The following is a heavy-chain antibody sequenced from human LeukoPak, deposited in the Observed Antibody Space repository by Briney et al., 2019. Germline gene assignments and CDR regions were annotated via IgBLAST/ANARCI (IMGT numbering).Heavy chain of an antibody. J-gene: IGHJ4*02. CDR2: INSDGSST. Sequence: PGGSLRLSCAASGFTFSSYWMHWVRQAPGKGLVWVSRINSDGSSTAYADSVKGRFTISRDNAENTLYLHMNSLRDEDTAVYYCAREGPDSSGYYSDYWGQGTLVTVSS. V-gene: IGHV3-74*01. CDR3: AREGPDSSGYYSDY. CDR1: GFTFSSYW. D-gene: IGHD3-22*01.